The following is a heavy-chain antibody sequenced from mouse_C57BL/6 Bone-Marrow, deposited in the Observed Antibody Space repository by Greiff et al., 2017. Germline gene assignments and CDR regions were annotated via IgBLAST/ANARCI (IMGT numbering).Heavy chain of an antibody. CDR1: GYTFTNYY. J-gene: IGHJ2*01. CDR3: TSSLIYYGTNY. CDR2: IDPADGDT. D-gene: IGHD1-1*01. Sequence: EVQLQQSGAELVKPGASVKLSCTASGYTFTNYYIHWVKQRPEQGLEWIGRIDPADGDTKYTPKFQGKATITAATSSNTAYLQLSSLTSEDSAVYYCTSSLIYYGTNYGGQGTTLTVSA. V-gene: IGHV14-2*01.